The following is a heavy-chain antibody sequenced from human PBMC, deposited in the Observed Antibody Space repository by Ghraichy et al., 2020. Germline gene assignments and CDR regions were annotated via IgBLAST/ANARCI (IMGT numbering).Heavy chain of an antibody. D-gene: IGHD3-3*01. CDR1: GFTFSSYA. V-gene: IGHV3-23*01. J-gene: IGHJ4*02. Sequence: GGSLRLSCAASGFTFSSYAMSWVRQAPGKGLQWVSAISGSGGSPYYVDSVKGRFTISRDNSKNTVYLQINSLRAEDTAVYYCAKGSSSDYEFLSPYYYFDYWGQGTLVTVSS. CDR3: AKGSSSDYEFLSPYYYFDY. CDR2: ISGSGGSP.